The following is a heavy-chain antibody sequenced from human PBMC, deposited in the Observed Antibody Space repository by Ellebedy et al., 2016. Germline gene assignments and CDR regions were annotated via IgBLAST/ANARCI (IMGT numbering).Heavy chain of an antibody. CDR2: IYYTGSS. D-gene: IGHD3-9*01. Sequence: SETLSLTXTVSGDSVSSGNKFWGWIRQPPGKGLEWIGYIYYTGSSHYNPSLKSRVTISLDTSKNQFALTLTSVTAADAAVYYCARADTGFNWLNPWGPGTLVTVSS. V-gene: IGHV4-61*01. CDR3: ARADTGFNWLNP. J-gene: IGHJ5*02. CDR1: GDSVSSGNKF.